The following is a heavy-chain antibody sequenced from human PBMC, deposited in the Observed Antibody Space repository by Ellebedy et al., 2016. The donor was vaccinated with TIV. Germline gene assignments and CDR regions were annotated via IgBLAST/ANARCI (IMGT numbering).Heavy chain of an antibody. D-gene: IGHD2-2*01. CDR3: AFLVVPGEDYFDY. Sequence: GSLRLSCAVYGGSFSGYYWNWIRQPPGMGLEWIGEINHGGITKYSPSLKSRVTISGDSSENQFSLKLSSVTAADTAVYYCAFLVVPGEDYFDYWGQGTLVTVSS. J-gene: IGHJ4*02. CDR2: INHGGIT. CDR1: GGSFSGYY. V-gene: IGHV4-34*01.